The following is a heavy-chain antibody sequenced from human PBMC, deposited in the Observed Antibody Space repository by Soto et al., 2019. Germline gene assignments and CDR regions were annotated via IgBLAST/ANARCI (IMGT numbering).Heavy chain of an antibody. CDR1: GFTFSTYS. D-gene: IGHD3-22*01. CDR2: ISDSSSYI. Sequence: EVQLVESGGGLVKPGGSLRLSCAASGFTFSTYSMNWVRQAPGKGLEWVSSISDSSSYIYYADSVKGRFTISRDNAKNLLYLQMNSLRAEDTAVYYCARYDSSGYYWPYYYYGMDVWGQGTTVTVSS. CDR3: ARYDSSGYYWPYYYYGMDV. J-gene: IGHJ6*02. V-gene: IGHV3-21*01.